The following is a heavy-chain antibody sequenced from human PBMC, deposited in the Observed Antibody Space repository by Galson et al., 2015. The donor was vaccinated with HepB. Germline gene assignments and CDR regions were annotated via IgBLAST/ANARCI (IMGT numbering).Heavy chain of an antibody. CDR3: AKERGDSSAYPLDY. CDR1: GFTFSSYA. D-gene: IGHD3-22*01. CDR2: ISGSGAST. V-gene: IGHV3-23*01. Sequence: SLRLSCAASGFTFSSYAMNWVRQAPGKGLEWVSGISGSGASTFYAGSVKGQFTISRDNSKNMLYLRMNSLRAEDTAVYYCAKERGDSSAYPLDYWGQGTLVTVSS. J-gene: IGHJ4*02.